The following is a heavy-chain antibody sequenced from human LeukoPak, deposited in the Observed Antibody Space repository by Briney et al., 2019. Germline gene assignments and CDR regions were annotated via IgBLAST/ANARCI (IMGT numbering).Heavy chain of an antibody. V-gene: IGHV3-21*01. CDR2: ISSSSSYI. Sequence: GGSLRLSCAASGFTFSSYSMNWVRQAPGKGLEWVSSISSSSSYIYYADSVKGRCTISRDNAKNPLYLQMNSLRAEDTAVYYCARFHYCGGDCYSGFDYWGQGTLVTVSS. J-gene: IGHJ4*02. D-gene: IGHD2-21*01. CDR3: ARFHYCGGDCYSGFDY. CDR1: GFTFSSYS.